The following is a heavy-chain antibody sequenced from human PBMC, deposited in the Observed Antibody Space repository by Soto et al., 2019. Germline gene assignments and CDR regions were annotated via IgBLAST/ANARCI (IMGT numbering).Heavy chain of an antibody. V-gene: IGHV1-18*01. J-gene: IGHJ5*02. CDR1: GYTFFTYG. CDR2: ISTYNGDT. D-gene: IGHD6-6*01. CDR3: ARKSSSSSWFDP. Sequence: QVQLVQSGAEVKKPGASVKVSCKASGYTFFTYGITWVRQAPGQGLEWMGWISTYNGDTDYVQKLQGRVTMTTDTSMRTAYMELRSLTSDDTAMYYCARKSSSSSWFDPWGQGTLVTVSS.